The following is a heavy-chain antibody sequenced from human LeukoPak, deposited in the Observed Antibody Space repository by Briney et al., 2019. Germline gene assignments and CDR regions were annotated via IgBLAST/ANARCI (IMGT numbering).Heavy chain of an antibody. J-gene: IGHJ6*03. V-gene: IGHV4-34*01. CDR1: GGSFSNYY. CDR3: ARRWNYGRNYYIDV. D-gene: IGHD1-7*01. Sequence: SETLSLTCAVYGGSFSNYYWSWIRQHPGKGLEWIGEINDSGRINYNPSPMSRVTVSVDTSKNQFSLRLTSVTATDTAVYYCARRWNYGRNYYIDVWGNGATVSVSS. CDR2: INDSGRI.